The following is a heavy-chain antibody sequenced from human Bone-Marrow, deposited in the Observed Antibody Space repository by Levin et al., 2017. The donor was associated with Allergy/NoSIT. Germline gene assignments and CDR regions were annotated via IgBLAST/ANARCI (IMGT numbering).Heavy chain of an antibody. Sequence: ASVKVSCKASGYTFTTYGLTWVRQATGQGLEWMGWVSAYSGNTNYALNLQDRVTMTTDTATNTAYMELTSLRSDDTAIYYCARGHFPYYYYGMDVWGQGTTVVVSS. CDR1: GYTFTTYG. CDR3: ARGHFPYYYYGMDV. V-gene: IGHV1-18*01. CDR2: VSAYSGNT. J-gene: IGHJ6*02.